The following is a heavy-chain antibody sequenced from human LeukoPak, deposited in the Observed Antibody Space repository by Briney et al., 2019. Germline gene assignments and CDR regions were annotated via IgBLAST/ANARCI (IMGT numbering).Heavy chain of an antibody. D-gene: IGHD1-1*01. Sequence: PSETLSLTCTVSVDSISSYYWSWIRQSPGKGLEWIGYIYYSGSTNYNPSLKSRVTISVDKSKNQFSLKLTSVTAADTAVYYCARIGNYYFDYWGQGTLVTVSS. J-gene: IGHJ4*02. CDR2: IYYSGST. CDR1: VDSISSYY. V-gene: IGHV4-59*12. CDR3: ARIGNYYFDY.